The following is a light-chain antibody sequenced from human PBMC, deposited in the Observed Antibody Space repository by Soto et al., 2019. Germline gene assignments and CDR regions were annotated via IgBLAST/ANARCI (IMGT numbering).Light chain of an antibody. V-gene: IGKV3-20*01. J-gene: IGKJ4*02. CDR3: QQFSSYPDT. Sequence: LTKAPCTLPMSLGDRATLSCRASKQASNSCLAWYQQKPGQASRLLIYDASSRESGIPDRFSGSGSGTDFTLTISSLEPEDFAVYYCQQFSSYPDTFGGGTKVDIK. CDR2: DAS. CDR1: KQASNSC.